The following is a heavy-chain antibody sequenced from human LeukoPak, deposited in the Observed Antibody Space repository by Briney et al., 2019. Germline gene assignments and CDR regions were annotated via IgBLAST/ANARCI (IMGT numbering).Heavy chain of an antibody. CDR2: IYYSGST. CDR1: GGSISSGDYY. D-gene: IGHD7-27*01. Sequence: PSETLSLTCTVSGGSISSGDYYWSWIRQPPGKGLEWIGYIYYSGSTYYNPSLKSRVTISVDTSKNQFSLKLSSVTAADTAVYYCARDLGIDWFDPWGQGTLVTVSP. V-gene: IGHV4-30-4*01. J-gene: IGHJ5*02. CDR3: ARDLGIDWFDP.